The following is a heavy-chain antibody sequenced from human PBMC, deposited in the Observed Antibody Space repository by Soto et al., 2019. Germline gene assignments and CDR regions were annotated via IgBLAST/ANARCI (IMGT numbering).Heavy chain of an antibody. V-gene: IGHV3-30*04. Sequence: QRQLVESGGGVIQPGRSLRLSCAASGFSFSHYAMHWVRQPPGKGLEWVALISYDGENQYFTDSVRGRFTISRDNSKTAVYLEMNDLRLDDTATYYCVSPHSESSNAFDLWGQGTLVTVSS. J-gene: IGHJ5*02. CDR3: VSPHSESSNAFDL. CDR2: ISYDGENQ. D-gene: IGHD3-10*01. CDR1: GFSFSHYA.